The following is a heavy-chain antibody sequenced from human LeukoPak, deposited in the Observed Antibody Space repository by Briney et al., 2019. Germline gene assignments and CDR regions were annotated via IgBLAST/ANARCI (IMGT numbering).Heavy chain of an antibody. Sequence: ASVKVSCKTSRYSFTNYDINWLRQAPGQGPEWMGWVNAATGNTGYAQKFQGRVSMTRDTSRTTAYMELRSLTSEDTAVYFCARVWGPTPIHYFDYWGQGSLVTVSP. CDR3: ARVWGPTPIHYFDY. CDR2: VNAATGNT. V-gene: IGHV1-8*01. J-gene: IGHJ4*02. D-gene: IGHD3-16*01. CDR1: RYSFTNYD.